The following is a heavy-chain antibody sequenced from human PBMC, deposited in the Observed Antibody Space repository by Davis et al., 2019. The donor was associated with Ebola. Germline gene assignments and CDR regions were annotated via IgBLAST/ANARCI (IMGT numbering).Heavy chain of an antibody. CDR2: IKQDGSEK. D-gene: IGHD1-26*01. J-gene: IGHJ4*02. V-gene: IGHV3-7*01. CDR1: GFTFSSYW. CDR3: ARDSGRWELLGAVDY. Sequence: GESLKISCAASGFTFSSYWMSWVRQAPGKGLEWVANIKQDGSEKYYADSVKGRFTISRDNSKNTLYLQMNSLRAEDTAVYYCARDSGRWELLGAVDYWGQGTLVTVSS.